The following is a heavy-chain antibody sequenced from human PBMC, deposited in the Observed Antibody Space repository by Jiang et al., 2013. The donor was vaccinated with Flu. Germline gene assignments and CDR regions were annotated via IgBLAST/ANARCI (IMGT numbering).Heavy chain of an antibody. CDR2: INPSGGST. V-gene: IGHV1-46*01. Sequence: LEWMGIINPSGGSTSYAQKFQGRVTMTRDTSTSTVYMELSSLRSEDTAVYYCARGFGSYQYGGNDYWGQGTLVTVSS. CDR3: ARGFGSYQYGGNDY. D-gene: IGHD1-26*01. J-gene: IGHJ4*02.